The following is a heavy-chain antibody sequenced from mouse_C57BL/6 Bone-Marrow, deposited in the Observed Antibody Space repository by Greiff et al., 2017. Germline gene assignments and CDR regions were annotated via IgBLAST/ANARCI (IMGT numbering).Heavy chain of an antibody. J-gene: IGHJ3*01. Sequence: VQLQQPGAELVKPGASVKMSCKASGYTFTSYWITWVKQRPGQGLEWIGDIYPGSGSTNYNEKFKSKATLTVDTSSSTAYMQLSSLTSEDSAVYYCARCIYYCSSYPAWFAYWGQGTLVTVSA. CDR2: IYPGSGST. CDR3: ARCIYYCSSYPAWFAY. D-gene: IGHD1-1*01. V-gene: IGHV1-55*01. CDR1: GYTFTSYW.